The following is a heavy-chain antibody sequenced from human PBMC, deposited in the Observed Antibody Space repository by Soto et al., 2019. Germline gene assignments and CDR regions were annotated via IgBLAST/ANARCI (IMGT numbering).Heavy chain of an antibody. V-gene: IGHV5-51*01. Sequence: PGESLKISCQGSEYDFTTYWMAWVRQVPGKGLEYMGIIFPGDSDTRYSPSFQGQVIISADKPINTAYLQWRSLRASDTAMYYCARGTTVTTYADYYLDYWGQGTPVTVSS. CDR2: IFPGDSDT. J-gene: IGHJ4*02. CDR1: EYDFTTYW. D-gene: IGHD4-4*01. CDR3: ARGTTVTTYADYYLDY.